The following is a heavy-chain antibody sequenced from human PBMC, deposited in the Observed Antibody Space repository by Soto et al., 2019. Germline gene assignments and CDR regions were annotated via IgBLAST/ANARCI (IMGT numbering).Heavy chain of an antibody. Sequence: QLQLQESGPGLVKPSETLSLTCTVSGVSISSSSDYWGWIRQPPGKGLEWIGSIYYSGSTYYNPSHKSRVTISVDTSKNQFSPKLCSVTAAETAVYYCARPRNYYYYYMDVWGKGTTVTVSS. CDR2: IYYSGST. V-gene: IGHV4-39*01. J-gene: IGHJ6*03. CDR1: GVSISSSSDY. CDR3: ARPRNYYYYYMDV.